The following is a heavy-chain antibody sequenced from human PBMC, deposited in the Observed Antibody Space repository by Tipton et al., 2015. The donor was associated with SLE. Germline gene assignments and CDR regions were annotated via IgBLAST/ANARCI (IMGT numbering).Heavy chain of an antibody. CDR2: IVPLFGTT. CDR3: SAASSPRDYYMDV. D-gene: IGHD2-2*01. V-gene: IGHV1-69*06. CDR1: GGTFTNYA. J-gene: IGHJ6*03. Sequence: QLVQSGPEVKKPGSSVRVSCKTSGGTFTNYAFNWVRQAPGQGLEWVGKIVPLFGTTDYAPNFQGRVTFTADKSMKTAYMEVSSLTSADSAVYYCSAASSPRDYYMDVWGKGTAVSVSS.